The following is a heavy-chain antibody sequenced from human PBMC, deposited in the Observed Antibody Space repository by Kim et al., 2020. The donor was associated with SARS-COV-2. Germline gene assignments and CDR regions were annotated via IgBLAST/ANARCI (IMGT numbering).Heavy chain of an antibody. J-gene: IGHJ4*02. CDR3: AAAWERLAVDY. V-gene: IGHV1-58*01. D-gene: IGHD1-26*01. Sequence: TNAQKVQERMTITRDMSTSTAYMELSSLRSEDTAVYYCAAAWERLAVDYWGQGTLVTVSS.